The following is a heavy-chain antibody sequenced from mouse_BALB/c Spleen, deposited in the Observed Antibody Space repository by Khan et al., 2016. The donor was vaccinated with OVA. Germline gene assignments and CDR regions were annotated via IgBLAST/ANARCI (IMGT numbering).Heavy chain of an antibody. CDR2: INTYTGEP. CDR1: GFTFTNYG. J-gene: IGHJ4*01. V-gene: IGHV9-3-1*01. Sequence: QIQLVQSGPELKKPGETVQLSCKASGFTFTNYGMNWVRQAPGKGLKWMGWINTYTGEPTFTDDFKGRFAFSLETSASTAYLQINSLKNEDTATYFCARVGYNGTMDFWGQGTSVTVSS. CDR3: ARVGYNGTMDF. D-gene: IGHD2-14*01.